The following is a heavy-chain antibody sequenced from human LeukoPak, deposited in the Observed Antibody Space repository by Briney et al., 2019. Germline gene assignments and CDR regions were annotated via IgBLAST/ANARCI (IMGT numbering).Heavy chain of an antibody. CDR1: GFTFSSYS. J-gene: IGHJ4*02. Sequence: GGSLRLSCAASGFTFSSYSMNWVRQAPGKGLEWVSYISSSSSTIYYADSVKGRFTISRDNAKNSLYLQMNSLRAEDTAVYYCAREDGLLWFGEKKRGQGTLVTVSS. V-gene: IGHV3-48*01. D-gene: IGHD3-10*01. CDR3: AREDGLLWFGEKK. CDR2: ISSSSSTI.